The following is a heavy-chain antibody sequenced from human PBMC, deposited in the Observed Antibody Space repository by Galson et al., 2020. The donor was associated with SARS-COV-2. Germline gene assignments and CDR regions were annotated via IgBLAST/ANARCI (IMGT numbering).Heavy chain of an antibody. V-gene: IGHV3-30*03. D-gene: IGHD6-6*01. Sequence: GGSLRLSCAASGFTFNSYAIHWARQAPGSGLERVAGISYEGSIHYSKDSVKDRFTISRDTSRETLYLQMNDLTSEDTAVYFCARSSPQFGLVSYWYFDLWGRGTRVTVSS. J-gene: IGHJ2*01. CDR2: ISYEGSIH. CDR3: ARSSPQFGLVSYWYFDL. CDR1: GFTFNSYA.